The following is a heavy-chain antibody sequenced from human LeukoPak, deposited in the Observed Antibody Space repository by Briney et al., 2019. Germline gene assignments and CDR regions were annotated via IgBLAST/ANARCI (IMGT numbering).Heavy chain of an antibody. CDR1: GAPINSGSRY. CDR2: IHPSDYT. D-gene: IGHD3-22*01. Sequence: SQTLSLTGSVSGAPINSGSRYWRWIRQSAGKGLEWIGRIHPSDYTTYNPSPNRRVTISLHSSRNPFSLRLTSVTAADTALYYCARENDYYEDYWGPGTLVTVSS. V-gene: IGHV4-61*02. CDR3: ARENDYYEDY. J-gene: IGHJ4*02.